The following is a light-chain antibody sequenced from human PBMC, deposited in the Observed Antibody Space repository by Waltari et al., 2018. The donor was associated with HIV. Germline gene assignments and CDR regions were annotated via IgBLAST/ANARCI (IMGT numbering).Light chain of an antibody. V-gene: IGLV2-23*02. CDR3: CSYAGSSTWV. CDR2: DVI. J-gene: IGLJ3*02. Sequence: QSALTQPASVSGSPGQSITISCTGTSSDVGGYNLVSWYQQHPGKAPKLMIHDVIKRPSGVSTRFSGSKSGNTASMTNSGLQADDEADYYCCSYAGSSTWVFGGGTKLTVL. CDR1: SSDVGGYNL.